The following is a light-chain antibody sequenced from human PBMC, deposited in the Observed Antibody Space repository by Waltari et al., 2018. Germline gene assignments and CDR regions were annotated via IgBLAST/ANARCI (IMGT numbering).Light chain of an antibody. Sequence: DIQMTQSPSTLSASVGERVTITGRASQSVSTWLAWYQQKPGKAPTLLVYRASSYQNGVPTRFSASGSGAEFTLSINGLQPDDFATYYCQQYFTFPWTFGRGTKVEI. CDR2: RAS. V-gene: IGKV1-5*03. CDR1: QSVSTW. J-gene: IGKJ1*01. CDR3: QQYFTFPWT.